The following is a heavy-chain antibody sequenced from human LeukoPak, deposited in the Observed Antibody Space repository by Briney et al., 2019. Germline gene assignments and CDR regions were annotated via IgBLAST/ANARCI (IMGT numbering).Heavy chain of an antibody. D-gene: IGHD3-9*01. J-gene: IGHJ5*02. V-gene: IGHV4-34*01. CDR2: INHSGST. CDR1: GGSFSGYY. Sequence: SETLSLTCAVYGGSFSGYYWSWIRQPPGKGLEWIGEINHSGSTNYNPSLKSRVTISVDTSKNQFSLKLSSVTAADTAVYYCARGGWGYFDWVLRGHWFEPWGQGTLVTVSS. CDR3: ARGGWGYFDWVLRGHWFEP.